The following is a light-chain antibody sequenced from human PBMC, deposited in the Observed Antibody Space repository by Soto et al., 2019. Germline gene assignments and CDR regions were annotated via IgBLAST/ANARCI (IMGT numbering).Light chain of an antibody. V-gene: IGLV2-14*01. CDR3: SSYTSNTTPYV. J-gene: IGLJ1*01. CDR1: SSDVGAYNY. CDR2: EVT. Sequence: QSVLTQPASVSGSPGQSIAISCTGTSSDVGAYNYVSWYQQHPGKVPKLVIYEVTNRPSGVSDRFSGSKSGNTASLTISGLRAEDEADYYCSSYTSNTTPYVFGTGTKVTVL.